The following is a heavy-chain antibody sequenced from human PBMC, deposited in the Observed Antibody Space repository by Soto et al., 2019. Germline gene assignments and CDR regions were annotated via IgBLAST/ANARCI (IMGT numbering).Heavy chain of an antibody. V-gene: IGHV1-18*01. D-gene: IGHD1-26*01. J-gene: IGHJ4*02. CDR3: AREPPGRAWAGATDY. Sequence: QGQLVQSGAEVKRPGASVKVACMASGYAFSAHGITWVRQAPGQGLEWMGWISASNGNTKYAPGLQGRVILTTDTSTSTAYMELRSLRPDDTAVYYCAREPPGRAWAGATDYWGQVTLVTVSS. CDR1: GYAFSAHG. CDR2: ISASNGNT.